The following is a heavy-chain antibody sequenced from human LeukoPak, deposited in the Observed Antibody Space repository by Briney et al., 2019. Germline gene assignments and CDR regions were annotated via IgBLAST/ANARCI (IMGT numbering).Heavy chain of an antibody. V-gene: IGHV4-39*07. Sequence: SETLSLTCTVSGGSISSSSYYWGWIRQPPGKGLEWIGSIYYSGSTYYNPSLKSRVTISVDTSKNQFSLKLSSVTAADTAVYYCAGVKADSSGYSFDYWGQGTLVTVSS. CDR3: AGVKADSSGYSFDY. CDR2: IYYSGST. J-gene: IGHJ4*02. D-gene: IGHD3-22*01. CDR1: GGSISSSSYY.